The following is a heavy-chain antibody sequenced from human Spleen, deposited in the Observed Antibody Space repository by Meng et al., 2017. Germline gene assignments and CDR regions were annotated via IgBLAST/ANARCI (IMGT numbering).Heavy chain of an antibody. V-gene: IGHV1-69*04. CDR1: RGTFSSHT. CDR3: ARDASGNPAIDGGVAGTTFDYYYGMDV. Sequence: SVKVSCKASRGTFSSHTISWVRQAPGQGLEWVGRIIPLFGIANYAQKFQGRVTITADKSTNTAYMELSSLRSEDTAVYYCARDASGNPAIDGGVAGTTFDYYYGMDVWGQGTTVTVSS. CDR2: IIPLFGIA. D-gene: IGHD1-7*01. J-gene: IGHJ6*02.